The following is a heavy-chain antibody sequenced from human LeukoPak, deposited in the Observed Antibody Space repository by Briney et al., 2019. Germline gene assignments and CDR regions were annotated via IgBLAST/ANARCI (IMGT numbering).Heavy chain of an antibody. J-gene: IGHJ6*03. CDR3: ARGGVVVVPTATGDYYYFYMDV. Sequence: MTSETLSLTCVVYGGSFSGYYWSWIRQPPGRGLEWIGEINHSGTTSYNPSLKSRVTISIDTSKNQFSLKWSDVIAEDTAVYYCARGGVVVVPTATGDYYYFYMDVWDKGTTVTVSS. CDR1: GGSFSGYY. D-gene: IGHD2-2*01. V-gene: IGHV4-34*01. CDR2: INHSGTT.